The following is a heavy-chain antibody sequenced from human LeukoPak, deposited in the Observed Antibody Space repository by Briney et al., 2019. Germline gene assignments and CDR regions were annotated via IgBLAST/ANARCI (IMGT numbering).Heavy chain of an antibody. Sequence: SETLSLTCTVSGGPISSHYWSWIRQPPGKGLKWIGYIYYSGSTNYNPSLKSRVTISVDTSKNQFSLKLSSVTAADTAVYYCARWRIRHYSFDPWGQGTLVTVSS. CDR2: IYYSGST. J-gene: IGHJ5*02. D-gene: IGHD3-10*01. CDR3: ARWRIRHYSFDP. V-gene: IGHV4-59*11. CDR1: GGPISSHY.